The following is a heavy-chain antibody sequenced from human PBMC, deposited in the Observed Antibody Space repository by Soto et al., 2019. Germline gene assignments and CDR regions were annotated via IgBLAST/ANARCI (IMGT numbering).Heavy chain of an antibody. D-gene: IGHD5-12*01. CDR2: ISGSSSYI. CDR3: ARDSRDGYKPPDY. Sequence: PGGSLRLSCAASGFTFSSYSMNWVRQAPGKGLEWVSSISGSSSYIYYADSVKGRFTISRDNAKNSLYLQMNSLRAEDTAVYYCARDSRDGYKPPDYWGQGTLVTVSS. J-gene: IGHJ4*02. V-gene: IGHV3-21*01. CDR1: GFTFSSYS.